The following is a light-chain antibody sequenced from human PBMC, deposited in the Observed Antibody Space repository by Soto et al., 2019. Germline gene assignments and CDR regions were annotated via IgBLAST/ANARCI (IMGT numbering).Light chain of an antibody. CDR2: GAS. V-gene: IGKV3-15*01. J-gene: IGKJ2*01. CDR3: PQYNNCSYT. Sequence: EIVMTQSPATLSVSPGERATLSCRASQSVSSNLAWYQQKPGQAPRLLIYGASTRATGIPARCSGSGSGRGFTLTISSLQSEDCAVYYCPQYNNCSYTFGQGTKLEIK. CDR1: QSVSSN.